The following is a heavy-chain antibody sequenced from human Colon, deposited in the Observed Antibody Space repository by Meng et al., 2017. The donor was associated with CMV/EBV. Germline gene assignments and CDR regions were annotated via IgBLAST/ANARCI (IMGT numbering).Heavy chain of an antibody. CDR3: ARELARGGY. CDR2: ISPYNGDT. Sequence: QVQSVQSGAEGKKPGASVKVSCKTSGYTFTNFGISWVRQAPGQGLEWMAYISPYNGDTNYAQRFQGRVALTTDTSTSTVYMELGSLTSDDTAMYYCARELARGGYWGQGTLVTVSS. J-gene: IGHJ4*02. CDR1: GYTFTNFG. V-gene: IGHV1-18*01.